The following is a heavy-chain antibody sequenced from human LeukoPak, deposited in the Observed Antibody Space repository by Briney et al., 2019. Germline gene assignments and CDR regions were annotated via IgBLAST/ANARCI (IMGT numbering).Heavy chain of an antibody. D-gene: IGHD6-13*01. V-gene: IGHV1-8*01. Sequence: ASVKVSCKASGYTFTSYDINWVRQATGQGLEWMGWMNPNSGNTGYAQKFQGRVTMTRNTSISTAYMELSSLRSEDTAVYCCARGGYSSSWYMTFDYYYYYGMDVWGQGTTVTVSS. J-gene: IGHJ6*02. CDR1: GYTFTSYD. CDR3: ARGGYSSSWYMTFDYYYYYGMDV. CDR2: MNPNSGNT.